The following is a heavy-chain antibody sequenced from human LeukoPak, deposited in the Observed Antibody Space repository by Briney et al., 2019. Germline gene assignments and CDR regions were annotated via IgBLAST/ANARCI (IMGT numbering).Heavy chain of an antibody. CDR2: IYHSGST. CDR3: ARAAMITFGGPLDY. J-gene: IGHJ4*02. D-gene: IGHD3-16*01. CDR1: GYSISSGYY. V-gene: IGHV4-38-2*02. Sequence: PSETLSLTCTVSGYSISSGYYWGWIRQPPGKGLEWIGSIYHSGSTYYNPSLKSRVTISVDTSNNQFSLKLNSVTAADTAVYYCARAAMITFGGPLDYWGQGTLVTVSS.